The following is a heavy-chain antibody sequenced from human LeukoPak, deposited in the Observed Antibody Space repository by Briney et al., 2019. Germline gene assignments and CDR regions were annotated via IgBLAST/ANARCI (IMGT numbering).Heavy chain of an antibody. CDR1: GFTFSSYW. D-gene: IGHD6-13*01. V-gene: IGHV3-7*03. CDR3: ARVLSSSWYPPFDY. J-gene: IGHJ4*02. CDR2: IKQDGNEK. Sequence: GGSLRLSCAASGFTFSSYWMSWVRQAPGKGLEWVANIKQDGNEKYYVDSVKGRFTISRDNAKNSLYLQMNSLRSDDTAVYYCARVLSSSWYPPFDYWGQGTLVTVSS.